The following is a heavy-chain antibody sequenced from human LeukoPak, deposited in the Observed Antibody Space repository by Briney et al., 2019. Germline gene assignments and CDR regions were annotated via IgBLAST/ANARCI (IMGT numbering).Heavy chain of an antibody. D-gene: IGHD3-10*01. CDR1: GFTFSSYT. CDR2: ISSSSHDI. V-gene: IGHV3-21*01. J-gene: IGHJ5*02. Sequence: GGSLRLSCAASGFTFSSYTMNWVRQAPGKGLEWVSYISSSSHDIYYADSVKGRFTISRDNAKNSLYLQMNSLTAEDTAVHYCVRAHHPGGWFDPWGQGTLVTVSS. CDR3: VRAHHPGGWFDP.